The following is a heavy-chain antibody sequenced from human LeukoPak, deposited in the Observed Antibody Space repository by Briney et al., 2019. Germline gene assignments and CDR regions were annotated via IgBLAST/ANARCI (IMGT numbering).Heavy chain of an antibody. V-gene: IGHV3-21*01. Sequence: GGSLRLSCAASGFTFSSYSMNWVRQAPGKGLEWVSSITRSSIYMYYADSVTGRFTISRDNARESLYLQMNSLRAEDTAVYYCARVKYDSSGYYGILDYWGQGTLVTVSS. D-gene: IGHD3-22*01. CDR2: ITRSSIYM. J-gene: IGHJ4*02. CDR3: ARVKYDSSGYYGILDY. CDR1: GFTFSSYS.